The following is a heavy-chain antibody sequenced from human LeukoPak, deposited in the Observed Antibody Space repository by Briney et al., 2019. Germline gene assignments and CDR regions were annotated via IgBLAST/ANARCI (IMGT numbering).Heavy chain of an antibody. CDR1: GYPFDNFG. CDR2: ISAYNGNT. CDR3: ARDRLGGDLTGESLY. V-gene: IGHV1-18*01. D-gene: IGHD4-17*01. J-gene: IGHJ4*02. Sequence: ASVKVSCMASGYPFDNFGLTWVRQAPGQGLEWMGWISAYNGNTHYAQKFRGRLTMTTDTSTTTAYLELRSLKSDDTAVYYCARDRLGGDLTGESLYWGQGTLVTVSS.